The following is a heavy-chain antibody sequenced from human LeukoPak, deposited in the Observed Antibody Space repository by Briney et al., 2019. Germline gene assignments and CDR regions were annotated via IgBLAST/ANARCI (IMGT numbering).Heavy chain of an antibody. V-gene: IGHV4-39*07. D-gene: IGHD3-10*01. J-gene: IGHJ4*02. CDR1: GGSISSSTYY. CDR2: IYYSGST. Sequence: PSETLSLTCTVSGGSISSSTYYWGWIRQPPGKGLEWIGSIYYSGSTYYNPSLKSRVTISVDTSKNQLSLKLSSVTAADTAVYYCASTPMVRGAPGYFDYWGQGTLVTVSS. CDR3: ASTPMVRGAPGYFDY.